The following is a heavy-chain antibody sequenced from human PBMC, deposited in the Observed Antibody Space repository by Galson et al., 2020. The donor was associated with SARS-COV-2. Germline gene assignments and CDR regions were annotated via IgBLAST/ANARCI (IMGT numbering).Heavy chain of an antibody. CDR1: GFTFSSYS. CDR3: ALFGGGSSRPQYGMDV. D-gene: IGHD3-16*01. Sequence: TGGSLRLSCAASGFTFSSYSMNWVRPAPGRGLEWVSYISTSSSTIYYADSVKGRFTISRDKAKNSLYLQMNSRRDEDTAVYYCALFGGGSSRPQYGMDVWGQGTTVTVSS. CDR2: ISTSSSTI. J-gene: IGHJ6*02. V-gene: IGHV3-48*02.